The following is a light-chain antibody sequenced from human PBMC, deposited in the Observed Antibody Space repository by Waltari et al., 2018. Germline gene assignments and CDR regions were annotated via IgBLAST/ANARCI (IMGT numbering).Light chain of an antibody. CDR1: SAFNVGDFI. Sequence: QPVLTQPPSSSASPGESARLTCTLPSAFNVGDFIIYWYQQRPGSPPRFLLYYNSDSEKAQGSGVPSRCSGSKDASANAGILLISGLQSEDEADYYCMFWPSNVWVFGGGTKLTVL. J-gene: IGLJ3*02. V-gene: IGLV5-37*01. CDR2: YNSDSEK. CDR3: MFWPSNVWV.